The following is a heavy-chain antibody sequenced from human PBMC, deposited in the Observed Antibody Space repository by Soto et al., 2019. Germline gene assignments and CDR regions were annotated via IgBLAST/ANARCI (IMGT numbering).Heavy chain of an antibody. D-gene: IGHD3-3*01. CDR2: IKGDEITT. CDR1: GFTFSSYW. V-gene: IGHV3-74*01. CDR3: ARGAFGAYYLDS. J-gene: IGHJ4*02. Sequence: EVQLVESGGGLVQPGGSLRLSCAASGFTFSSYWIHWVRQAPGEGLVWVSRIKGDEITTNYADSVKGRFTISRDNAKNTVFLQMNSLRAEDTPVYYCARGAFGAYYLDSWGQGTLVTVSS.